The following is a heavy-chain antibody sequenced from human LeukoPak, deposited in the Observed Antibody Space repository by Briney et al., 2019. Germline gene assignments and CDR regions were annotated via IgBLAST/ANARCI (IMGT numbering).Heavy chain of an antibody. V-gene: IGHV3-23*01. J-gene: IGHJ3*02. CDR2: FNDTGSST. CDR3: ARDRPPLAFDI. Sequence: GGSLRLSCVASGFDFSSHAMTWVRQAPGKGLEWVSSFNDTGSSTYYADSVKGRFTISRDNSKNTLYLQMNSLRAEDTAVYYCARDRPPLAFDIWGQGTMVTVSS. CDR1: GFDFSSHA.